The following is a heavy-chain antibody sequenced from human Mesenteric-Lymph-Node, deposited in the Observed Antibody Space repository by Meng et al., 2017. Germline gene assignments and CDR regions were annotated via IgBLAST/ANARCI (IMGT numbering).Heavy chain of an antibody. V-gene: IGHV3-7*01. J-gene: IGHJ5*02. D-gene: IGHD5-18*01. Sequence: GRSWRPSCPASRFTDSTIDMSWVRQVPGKGLEWVACLIQDGIAKYYLDSVKGRFTISRDNVKNSRYLQMNSLRADDTAVYYCATVGDGYMYESRGSWGQGTLVTVSS. CDR2: LIQDGIAK. CDR1: RFTDSTID. CDR3: ATVGDGYMYESRGS.